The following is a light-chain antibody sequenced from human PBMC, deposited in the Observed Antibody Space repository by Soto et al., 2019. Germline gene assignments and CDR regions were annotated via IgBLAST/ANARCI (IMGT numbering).Light chain of an antibody. CDR3: QSYDTSLSGWEV. CDR1: SSNIGAGYD. Sequence: QLVLTQPPSVSGAPGQRGTISGTGSSSNIGAGYDGHWDRQLPGTAPRLLIYANNNRHSGVPDRFSGSKSGTSASLAITGLQAEDEADYYCQSYDTSLSGWEVFGGGTNVTVL. V-gene: IGLV1-40*01. CDR2: ANN. J-gene: IGLJ2*01.